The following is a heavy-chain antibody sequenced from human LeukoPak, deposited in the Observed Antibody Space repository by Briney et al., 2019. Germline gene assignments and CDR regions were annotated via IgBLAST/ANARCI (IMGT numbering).Heavy chain of an antibody. CDR1: GGSITTGGHY. Sequence: SETLSLTCVISGGSITTGGHYWTWIRQVPGKGPEWIGYVSYTGSNNYNPSLKSRLTISVDTSKSQFSLKLSSVTAADTAVYYCARRVGKYPTYYFDYWGQGALVTVSS. V-gene: IGHV4-31*11. J-gene: IGHJ4*02. CDR3: ARRVGKYPTYYFDY. CDR2: VSYTGSN. D-gene: IGHD1-26*01.